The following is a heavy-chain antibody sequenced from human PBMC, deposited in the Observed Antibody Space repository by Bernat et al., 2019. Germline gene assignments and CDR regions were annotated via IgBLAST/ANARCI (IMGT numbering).Heavy chain of an antibody. Sequence: QVQLVESGGGVVQPGRSLRLSCAASGFTFSSYAMHWVRQAPGKGLEWVAVISYDGSNKYYADSVKGRFTISRDNSKNTLYLQMNSLRAEDTAVYYCARDGYSSGPHPTDYWGQGTLVTVSS. CDR1: GFTFSSYA. V-gene: IGHV3-30-3*01. CDR3: ARDGYSSGPHPTDY. D-gene: IGHD6-19*01. J-gene: IGHJ4*02. CDR2: ISYDGSNK.